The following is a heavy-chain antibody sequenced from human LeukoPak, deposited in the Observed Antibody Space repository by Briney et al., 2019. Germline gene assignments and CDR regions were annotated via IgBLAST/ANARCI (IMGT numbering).Heavy chain of an antibody. J-gene: IGHJ6*02. V-gene: IGHV3-21*01. CDR1: GFTFTSYS. Sequence: GGPLTLSCAASGFTFTSYSMNWIRRAPGKGLEWLSSISTSSSYIYYADSVKGRLTISRDNAKNSLYLQMNSLRAEDTAVYYCARDYMVRGVTYYYGMDVWGQGTTVTVSS. CDR2: ISTSSSYI. CDR3: ARDYMVRGVTYYYGMDV. D-gene: IGHD3-10*01.